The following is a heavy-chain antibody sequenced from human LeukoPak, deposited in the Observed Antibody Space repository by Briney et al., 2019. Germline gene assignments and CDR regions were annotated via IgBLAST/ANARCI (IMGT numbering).Heavy chain of an antibody. Sequence: ASAKVSCKASGYTFTGYYMHWVRQAPGQGLEWMGWINPNSGGTNYAQKFQGRVTMTRDTSISTAYMELSRLRSDDTAVYYCASRGSREADNEYYFDYWGQGTLVTVSS. J-gene: IGHJ4*02. CDR2: INPNSGGT. CDR1: GYTFTGYY. D-gene: IGHD1-26*01. CDR3: ASRGSREADNEYYFDY. V-gene: IGHV1-2*02.